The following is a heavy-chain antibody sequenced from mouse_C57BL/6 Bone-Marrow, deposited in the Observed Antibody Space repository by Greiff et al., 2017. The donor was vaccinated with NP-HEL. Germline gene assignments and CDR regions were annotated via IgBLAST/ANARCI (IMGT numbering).Heavy chain of an antibody. CDR2: ISPRDGST. D-gene: IGHD3-3*01. CDR3: ARRAGDVGFAY. J-gene: IGHJ3*01. CDR1: GYTFTSYD. Sequence: QVQLKESGPELVKPGASVKLSCKASGYTFTSYDINWVKQRPGQGLEWIGWISPRDGSTKYNEKFKGKATLTVDTSSSTAYMELHSLTSEDSAVYFCARRAGDVGFAYWGQGTLVTVSA. V-gene: IGHV1-85*01.